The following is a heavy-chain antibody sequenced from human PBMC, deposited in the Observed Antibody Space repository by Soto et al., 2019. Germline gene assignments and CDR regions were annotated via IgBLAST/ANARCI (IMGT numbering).Heavy chain of an antibody. CDR3: AKTAGYDYVWGSSGLDP. D-gene: IGHD3-16*01. CDR1: GFTFSSYG. Sequence: GGSLRLSCAGSGFTFSSYGMHWVRQAPGKGLEWVAVISYDGSDKYYGDSVKGRFTISRDDSKNTLNLKMKSLRFEYTAIYYFAKTAGYDYVWGSSGLDPWGQGTLVTVSS. J-gene: IGHJ5*02. CDR2: ISYDGSDK. V-gene: IGHV3-30*18.